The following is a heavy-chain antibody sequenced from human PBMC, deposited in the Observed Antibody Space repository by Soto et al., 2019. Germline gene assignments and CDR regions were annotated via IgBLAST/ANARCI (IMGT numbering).Heavy chain of an antibody. V-gene: IGHV4-34*01. CDR3: ARGRRRSIEDSRSSLRLTLCFQH. J-gene: IGHJ1*01. CDR2: INHSGST. D-gene: IGHD6-6*01. Sequence: SETLSLTCAVYGGSFSGYYWSWIRQPPGKGLEWIGEINHSGSTNYNPSLKSRVTISVDTSKNQFSLKLSSVTAADTAVYYCARGRRRSIEDSRSSLRLTLCFQHWGQGTLVTVSS. CDR1: GGSFSGYY.